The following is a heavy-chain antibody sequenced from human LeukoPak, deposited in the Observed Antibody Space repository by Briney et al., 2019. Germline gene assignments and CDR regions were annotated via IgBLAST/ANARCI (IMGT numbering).Heavy chain of an antibody. Sequence: SQTLSLTCAISGDSVSSNSAAWNWIRQSPSRGLEWLGRTYYRSKWYNDYAVSVKSQITINPDTSKNQFSLQLNSVTPEDTAVYYCARGGYYYDSSGYYQSLDYWGQGTLVTVSS. V-gene: IGHV6-1*01. D-gene: IGHD3-22*01. CDR2: TYYRSKWYN. CDR1: GDSVSSNSAA. J-gene: IGHJ4*02. CDR3: ARGGYYYDSSGYYQSLDY.